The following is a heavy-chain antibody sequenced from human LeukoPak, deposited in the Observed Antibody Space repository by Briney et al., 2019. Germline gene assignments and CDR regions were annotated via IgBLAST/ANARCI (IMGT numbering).Heavy chain of an antibody. J-gene: IGHJ4*02. V-gene: IGHV3-48*01. Sequence: GGSLRLSCAASGFTFSTYSMNWVRQAPGKGLEWVSYISSSSSTIYYADSVKGRFTISRDNAKNSLYLQMNSLRAEDTAVYYCAKGTYYYDSSGYYRGDGFDYWGQGTLVTVSS. CDR1: GFTFSTYS. CDR3: AKGTYYYDSSGYYRGDGFDY. CDR2: ISSSSSTI. D-gene: IGHD3-22*01.